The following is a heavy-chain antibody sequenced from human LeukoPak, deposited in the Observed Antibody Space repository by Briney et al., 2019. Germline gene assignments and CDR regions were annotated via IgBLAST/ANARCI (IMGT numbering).Heavy chain of an antibody. CDR3: ARVVVVVPAAIETFDP. V-gene: IGHV4-30-4*01. J-gene: IGHJ5*02. CDR1: GGSISSGDYY. Sequence: SETLSLTCTVSGGSISSGDYYWSWIRQPPGKGLEWIGYIYYSGSTYYNPSLKSRVTISVDTSKNQFSLKLSSVTAADTAVYYCARVVVVVPAAIETFDPWGQGALVTVSS. CDR2: IYYSGST. D-gene: IGHD2-2*02.